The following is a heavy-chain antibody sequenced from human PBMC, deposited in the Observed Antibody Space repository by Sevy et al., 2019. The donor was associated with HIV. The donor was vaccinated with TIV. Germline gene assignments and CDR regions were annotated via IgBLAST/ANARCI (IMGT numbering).Heavy chain of an antibody. CDR3: ARRNDFDI. CDR2: VYYTGGT. V-gene: IGHV4-59*08. CDR1: GGSINSDH. Sequence: SETLSLTCTVSGGSINSDHWNWIRQPPGKGLEWIGYVYYTGGTNYNPSLKNRVTISVDRTKNQFSLKLTSVTAADTAVWDCARRNDFDIWGQGTMVTVSS. J-gene: IGHJ3*02.